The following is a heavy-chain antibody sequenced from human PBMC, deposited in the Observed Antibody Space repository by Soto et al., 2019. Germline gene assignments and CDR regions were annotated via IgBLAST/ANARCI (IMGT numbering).Heavy chain of an antibody. CDR1: GGTFSSYA. CDR3: GAGGFWSGYYSYGMDV. D-gene: IGHD3-3*01. Sequence: SVKVSCKASGGTFSSYAISRVRQAPGQGLEWMGGIVPIFGTANYAQKFQGRVTITADKSTSTAYMELSSLRSEDTAVYYCGAGGFWSGYYSYGMDVWGQGTTVTVSS. CDR2: IVPIFGTA. J-gene: IGHJ6*02. V-gene: IGHV1-69*06.